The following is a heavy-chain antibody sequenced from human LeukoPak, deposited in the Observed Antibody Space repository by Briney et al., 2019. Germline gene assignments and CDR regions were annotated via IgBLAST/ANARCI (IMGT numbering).Heavy chain of an antibody. V-gene: IGHV4-38-2*02. J-gene: IGHJ5*02. Sequence: SETLSLPCTVSGYSISSGYYWGWIRQPPGKGLEWIGSIYHSGSTYYNPSLKSRVTISVDTSKNQFSLKLSSVTAADTAVYYCARQVYCSGGSCYWFDPWGQGTLVTVSS. CDR3: ARQVYCSGGSCYWFDP. CDR2: IYHSGST. CDR1: GYSISSGYY. D-gene: IGHD2-15*01.